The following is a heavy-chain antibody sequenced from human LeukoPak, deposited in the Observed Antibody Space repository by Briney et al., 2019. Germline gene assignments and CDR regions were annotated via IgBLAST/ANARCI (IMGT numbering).Heavy chain of an antibody. J-gene: IGHJ4*02. Sequence: SQTLSLTCTVSGGSISSGGYSWSWIRQHPGKGLEWIGYIYYSGSTYYNPSLKSRVTISVDTSKNQFSLKLSSVTAADTAVYYCARGIDSSSLGYWGQGTLVTVSS. CDR3: ARGIDSSSLGY. D-gene: IGHD6-13*01. CDR2: IYYSGST. V-gene: IGHV4-31*03. CDR1: GGSISSGGYS.